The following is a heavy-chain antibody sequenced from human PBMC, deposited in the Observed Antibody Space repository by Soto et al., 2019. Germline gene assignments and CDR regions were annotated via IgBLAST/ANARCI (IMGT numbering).Heavy chain of an antibody. D-gene: IGHD2-8*01. CDR2: ISGYNGDT. CDR3: AKNGHPPYYYYGMDG. J-gene: IGHJ6*02. V-gene: IGHV1-18*01. CDR1: GYTFSRYG. Sequence: QGQLVQSGPEAKKPGASVKVSCKASGYTFSRYGISWVRQAPGQGLEWMGWISGYNGDTKYAQKGHGRVTTTIDTSTYTSYMEWRSLTSDDTAIYYCAKNGHPPYYYYGMDGWGQGTTVTVSS.